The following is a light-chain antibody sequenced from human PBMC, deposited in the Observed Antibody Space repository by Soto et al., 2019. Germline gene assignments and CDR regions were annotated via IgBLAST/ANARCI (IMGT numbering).Light chain of an antibody. J-gene: IGKJ1*01. CDR1: QGISSY. CDR2: AAS. Sequence: DLQLTQSPSFLSASVGDRVTITCRASQGISSYLAWYQQKPGKAPKLLIYAASTLQSGVPSRFSGSGSGTEFTLPISSLQPEDFATYYCQQLNSYPWTFGQGTKVEIK. V-gene: IGKV1-9*01. CDR3: QQLNSYPWT.